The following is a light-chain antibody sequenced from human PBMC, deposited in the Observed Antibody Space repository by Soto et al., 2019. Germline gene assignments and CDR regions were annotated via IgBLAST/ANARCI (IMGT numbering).Light chain of an antibody. CDR2: GAS. V-gene: IGKV3-20*01. CDR3: QHYVYPQWT. J-gene: IGKJ1*01. Sequence: EIVLTQSPGTLSLSPGERATLSCRASQSVSSSYLAWYQQKPGQAPRLLIYGASSRATGIPDRFSGSGSGTEFALTISRLEPEDFAVYICQHYVYPQWTFGPGTKVDIK. CDR1: QSVSSSY.